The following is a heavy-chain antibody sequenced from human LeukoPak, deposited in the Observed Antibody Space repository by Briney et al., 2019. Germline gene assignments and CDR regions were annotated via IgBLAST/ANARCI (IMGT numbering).Heavy chain of an antibody. V-gene: IGHV1-8*01. Sequence: ASVKVSCKASGYTFTSYDINWVRQATGQGLEWMGWMNPNSGNTGYAQKFQGRVTMTRDTSISTAYLELTRLTSDDTAVYYCARDLFWTGFYYFDFWGQGTLVTVSS. J-gene: IGHJ4*02. CDR3: ARDLFWTGFYYFDF. CDR1: GYTFTSYD. CDR2: MNPNSGNT. D-gene: IGHD3/OR15-3a*01.